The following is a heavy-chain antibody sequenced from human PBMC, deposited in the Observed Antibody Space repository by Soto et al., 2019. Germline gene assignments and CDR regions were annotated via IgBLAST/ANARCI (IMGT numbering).Heavy chain of an antibody. J-gene: IGHJ4*02. D-gene: IGHD4-4*01. CDR1: GFTFSSYW. Sequence: GGSLRLSCAASGFTFSSYWMSWVRQAPGKGLEWVANIKQDGSEKYYVDSVKGRFTISRDNAKNSLYLQMNSLRAEDTAVYYCARDGGRYHYSNSYFDYWGQGTLVTVSS. CDR2: IKQDGSEK. CDR3: ARDGGRYHYSNSYFDY. V-gene: IGHV3-7*03.